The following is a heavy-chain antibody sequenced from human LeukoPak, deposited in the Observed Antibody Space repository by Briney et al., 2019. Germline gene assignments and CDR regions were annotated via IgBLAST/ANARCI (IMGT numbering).Heavy chain of an antibody. D-gene: IGHD4-17*01. CDR2: IHYSGKT. Sequence: PSETLSLTCTVSSGPISSGAYYWGWIRQPPGKGLEWIGTIHYSGKTYYNPSLKSRITISIDTSKKQFALKLSSVTAADTAVYYCARDYGDHRVDYWGQGTLVTVSS. CDR3: ARDYGDHRVDY. CDR1: SGPISSGAYY. V-gene: IGHV4-39*06. J-gene: IGHJ4*02.